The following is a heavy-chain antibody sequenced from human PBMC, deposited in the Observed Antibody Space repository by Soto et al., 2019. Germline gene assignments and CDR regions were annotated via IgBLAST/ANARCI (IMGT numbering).Heavy chain of an antibody. CDR3: TTEIRMVRGVIIIGWFDP. CDR1: GFTFSNAW. J-gene: IGHJ5*02. Sequence: GGSLRLSCAASGFTFSNAWMNWVRQAPGKGLEWVGRIKSKTDGGTTDYAAPVKGRFTISRDDSKNTLYLQMNSLKTEDTAVYYCTTEIRMVRGVIIIGWFDPWGQGTLVTVSS. D-gene: IGHD3-10*01. CDR2: IKSKTDGGTT. V-gene: IGHV3-15*07.